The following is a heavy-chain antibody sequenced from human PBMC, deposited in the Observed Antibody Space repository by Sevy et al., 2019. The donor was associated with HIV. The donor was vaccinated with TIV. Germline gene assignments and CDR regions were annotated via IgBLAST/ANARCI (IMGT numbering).Heavy chain of an antibody. CDR2: INHSGST. Sequence: SETLSLTCAVYGGSFSGYYWNWIRQTPGKGLEWIGEINHSGSTNYNPALKSRVTISVDTSKNQFSLRLNSVTAADTAVYYCARAPPVVVVPGAPSWFNHWGQGTMVTVSS. CDR3: ARAPPVVVVPGAPSWFNH. V-gene: IGHV4-34*01. CDR1: GGSFSGYY. D-gene: IGHD2-2*01. J-gene: IGHJ5*02.